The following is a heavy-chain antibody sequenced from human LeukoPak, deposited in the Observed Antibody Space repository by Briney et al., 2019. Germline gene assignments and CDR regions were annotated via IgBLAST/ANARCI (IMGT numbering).Heavy chain of an antibody. CDR1: GFTFSSYA. V-gene: IGHV3-11*01. CDR2: ISSSGSTI. CDR3: ASGSYITTIDY. Sequence: GGSLRLSCAASGFTFSSYAMSWIRQAPGKGLEWVSYISSSGSTIYYADSVKGRFTISRDNAKNSLYLQMNSLRAEDTAVYYCASGSYITTIDYWGQGTLVTVSS. J-gene: IGHJ4*02. D-gene: IGHD1-26*01.